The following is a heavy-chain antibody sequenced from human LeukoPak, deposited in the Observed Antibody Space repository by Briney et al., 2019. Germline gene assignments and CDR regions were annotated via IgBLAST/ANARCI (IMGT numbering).Heavy chain of an antibody. CDR2: LYYSGST. D-gene: IGHD5-24*01. CDR3: ARHREMDSYEAFDM. J-gene: IGHJ3*02. Sequence: SETLSLTCSVSGGSISSYYWSWIRQPPGKGLEWIGYLYYSGSTNSNPSLKSRVTMSVDTSKNQFSLKLSSVTAADTAVYYCARHREMDSYEAFDMWGQGTMVTVSS. V-gene: IGHV4-59*08. CDR1: GGSISSYY.